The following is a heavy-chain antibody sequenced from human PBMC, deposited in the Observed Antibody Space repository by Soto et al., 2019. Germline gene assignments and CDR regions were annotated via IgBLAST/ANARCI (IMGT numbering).Heavy chain of an antibody. Sequence: EVQLVESGGGLVQPGGSLRLSCAASGFTFSSYWMHWVRQAPGKGLVWISRINTDGSSTSYVDSVQGRFTISRDNGKNPPFVQMNSLRGDDSAVYYCARRGIGVTRGLHYWGQGTLVTVSS. CDR2: INTDGSST. CDR1: GFTFSSYW. D-gene: IGHD2-15*01. V-gene: IGHV3-74*01. J-gene: IGHJ4*02. CDR3: ARRGIGVTRGLHY.